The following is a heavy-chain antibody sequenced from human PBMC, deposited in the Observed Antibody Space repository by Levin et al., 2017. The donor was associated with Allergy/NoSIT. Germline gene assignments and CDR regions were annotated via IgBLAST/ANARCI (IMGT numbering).Heavy chain of an antibody. CDR3: AKDYFWFGYGSGSRGGYFDY. Sequence: GESLKISCAASGFTFSSYGMHWVRQAPGKGLEWVAVISYDGSNKYYADSVKGRFTISRDNSKNTLYLQMNSLRAEDTAVYYCAKDYFWFGYGSGSRGGYFDYWGQGTLVTVSS. J-gene: IGHJ4*02. V-gene: IGHV3-30*18. CDR2: ISYDGSNK. D-gene: IGHD3-10*01. CDR1: GFTFSSYG.